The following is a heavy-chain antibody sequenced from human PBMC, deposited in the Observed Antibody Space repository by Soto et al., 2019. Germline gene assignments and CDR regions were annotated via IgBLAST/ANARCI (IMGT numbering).Heavy chain of an antibody. CDR2: ISGSGGST. Sequence: GGSLRLSCAASGFTFSSYAMSWVRQAPGKGLEWVSAISGSGGSTYYADSVKGRFTISRDNSKDTLYLQMNSLRAEDTAVYYCAKGGNYDFWSGYLAGVDYWGQGTLVTVSS. J-gene: IGHJ4*02. CDR1: GFTFSSYA. CDR3: AKGGNYDFWSGYLAGVDY. V-gene: IGHV3-23*01. D-gene: IGHD3-3*01.